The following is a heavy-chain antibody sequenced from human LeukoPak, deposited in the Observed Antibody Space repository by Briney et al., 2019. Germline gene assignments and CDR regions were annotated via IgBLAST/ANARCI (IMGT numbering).Heavy chain of an antibody. CDR2: ISSSSTYI. CDR1: GFTFSNYS. J-gene: IGHJ4*02. D-gene: IGHD6-25*01. V-gene: IGHV3-21*01. Sequence: GGSLRLSCAASGFTFSNYSMTWVRQAPGKGLEWVSSISSSSTYIYYADSVKGRFTISRDKAKNSLSLQMNSLRAEDTAIYYCARGIPAVDYWGQGTLATVSS. CDR3: ARGIPAVDY.